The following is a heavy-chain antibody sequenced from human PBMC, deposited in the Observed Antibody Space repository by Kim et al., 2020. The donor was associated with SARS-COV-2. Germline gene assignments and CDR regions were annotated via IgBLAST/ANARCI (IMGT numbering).Heavy chain of an antibody. Sequence: YSQPFQGRVTITRDTSATTAYMERSSLTSKDTAVYYCAREGSGSYNWLDPWGQGTLVTVST. CDR3: AREGSGSYNWLDP. V-gene: IGHV1-3*01. D-gene: IGHD3-10*01. J-gene: IGHJ5*02.